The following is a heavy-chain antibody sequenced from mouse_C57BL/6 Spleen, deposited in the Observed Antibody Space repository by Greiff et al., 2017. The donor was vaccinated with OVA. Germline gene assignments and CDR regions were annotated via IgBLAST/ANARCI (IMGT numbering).Heavy chain of an antibody. CDR2: IYPRSGNT. CDR3: ARGLRLYYYAMDY. Sequence: VHLVESGAELARPGASVKLSCKASGYTFTSYGISWVKQRTGQGLEWIGEIYPRSGNTYYNEKFKGKATLTADKSSSTAYMELRSLTSEDSAVYFCARGLRLYYYAMDYWGQGTSVTVSS. D-gene: IGHD2-4*01. J-gene: IGHJ4*01. V-gene: IGHV1-81*01. CDR1: GYTFTSYG.